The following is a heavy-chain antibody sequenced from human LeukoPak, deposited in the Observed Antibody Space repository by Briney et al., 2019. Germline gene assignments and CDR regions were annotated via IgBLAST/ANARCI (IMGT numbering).Heavy chain of an antibody. CDR2: IIPIFGTA. D-gene: IGHD6-19*01. Sequence: SVKVSCKASGGTFSSYAISWVRQAPGQGLEWMGGIIPIFGTANYAQKYQGRVTITADESTSTAYMELSSLRSEDTAVYYCARPIAVAGTFTTAFDYWGQGTLVTVSS. V-gene: IGHV1-69*13. J-gene: IGHJ4*02. CDR1: GGTFSSYA. CDR3: ARPIAVAGTFTTAFDY.